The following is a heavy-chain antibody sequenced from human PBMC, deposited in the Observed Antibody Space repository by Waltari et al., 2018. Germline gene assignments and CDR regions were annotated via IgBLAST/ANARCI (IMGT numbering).Heavy chain of an antibody. Sequence: EVQLVESGGGLVTPGGSLRLSCAASGFTFSSYSMDWVRQAPGRGPARVSSISSSSSYIYYADSVKGRFTISRDNAKNSLYLQMNSLRAEDTAVYYCASEIVGDILDDAMDVWGQGTTVTVSS. V-gene: IGHV3-21*01. D-gene: IGHD1-26*01. CDR2: ISSSSSYI. CDR1: GFTFSSYS. J-gene: IGHJ6*02. CDR3: ASEIVGDILDDAMDV.